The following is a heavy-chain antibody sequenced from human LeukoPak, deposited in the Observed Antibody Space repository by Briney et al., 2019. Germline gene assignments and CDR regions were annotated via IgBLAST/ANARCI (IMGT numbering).Heavy chain of an antibody. CDR1: GVTFSSDA. Sequence: GGSLRLSCAASGVTFSSDAMSWGRQAPGEGLGWGSAISGSGGRRYYADSVKGRFTISRDNSKNTLSLQMSSLRAEETAVYYCPKDPEPRSTVSYYFDYWGQGTLVTVSS. J-gene: IGHJ4*02. D-gene: IGHD4-17*01. CDR2: ISGSGGRR. CDR3: PKDPEPRSTVSYYFDY. V-gene: IGHV3-23*01.